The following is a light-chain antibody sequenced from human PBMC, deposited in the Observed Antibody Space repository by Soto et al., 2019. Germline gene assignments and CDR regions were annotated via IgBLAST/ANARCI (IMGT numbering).Light chain of an antibody. Sequence: QSVLTQPPSASGSPGQSVTISCTGTSSDVGGYDYVSWYQHHPGKAPKLIIYEVSQRPSGVPDRFSGSKSGNTASLTVSGLQAADEADYYCSSYAGINSFVFGTGTKVTVL. CDR1: SSDVGGYDY. V-gene: IGLV2-8*01. CDR2: EVS. J-gene: IGLJ1*01. CDR3: SSYAGINSFV.